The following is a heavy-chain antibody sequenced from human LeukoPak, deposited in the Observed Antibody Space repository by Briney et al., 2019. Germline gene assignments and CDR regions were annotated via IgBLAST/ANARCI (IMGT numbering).Heavy chain of an antibody. Sequence: SVKVSCKASGGTFSSYAISWVRQAPGQGLEWMGGIIPIFGTANYAQEFQGRVTITADESTSTAYMELSSLRSEDTAVYYCARISYDSSGYYSYYYYYYGMDVWGQGTTVTVSS. CDR2: IIPIFGTA. CDR3: ARISYDSSGYYSYYYYYYGMDV. D-gene: IGHD3-22*01. V-gene: IGHV1-69*01. CDR1: GGTFSSYA. J-gene: IGHJ6*02.